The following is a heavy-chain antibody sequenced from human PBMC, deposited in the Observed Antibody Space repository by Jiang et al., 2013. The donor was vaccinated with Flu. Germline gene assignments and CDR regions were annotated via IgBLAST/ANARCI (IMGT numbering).Heavy chain of an antibody. D-gene: IGHD3-16*01. CDR2: INPKNGDT. V-gene: IGHV1-2*04. Sequence: SVKVSCLASGFTLTGYQIDWVRQAPGQGPEWMGRINPKNGDTYYAQKFQGWVTMTRDTSINTAYMELNRLKTDDTAVYYCTRVPPPIGGYYYYGMDVWGQGTSVTVSS. J-gene: IGHJ6*02. CDR1: GFTLTGYQ. CDR3: TRVPPPIGGYYYYGMDV.